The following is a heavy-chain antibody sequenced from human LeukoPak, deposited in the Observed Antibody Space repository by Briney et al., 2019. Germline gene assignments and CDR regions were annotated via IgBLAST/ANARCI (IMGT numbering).Heavy chain of an antibody. CDR3: AREMATFIDY. CDR2: IYYSGST. CDR1: GGSISSYY. D-gene: IGHD5-24*01. J-gene: IGHJ4*02. Sequence: PSETLSLTCTVSGGSISSYYWSWIRQPPGKGLEWIGYIYYSGSTYYNPSLKSRVTISVDTSKNQFSLKLSSVTAADTAVYYCAREMATFIDYWGQGTLVTVSS. V-gene: IGHV4-59*12.